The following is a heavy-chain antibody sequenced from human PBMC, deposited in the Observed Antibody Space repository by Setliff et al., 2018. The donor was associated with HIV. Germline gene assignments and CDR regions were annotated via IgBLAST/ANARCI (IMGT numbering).Heavy chain of an antibody. D-gene: IGHD1-20*01. CDR1: GYTFSSDE. J-gene: IGHJ5*02. Sequence: ASVKVSCKASGYTFSSDEIGCVRHVTGQGFEWMGWMHPGSGNTGFAAKFQGRVTMTRDTSTQTAYMELTSLTFHDTAVYYCARGFYSWNLWGQGTLVTVSS. V-gene: IGHV1-8*01. CDR2: MHPGSGNT. CDR3: ARGFYSWNL.